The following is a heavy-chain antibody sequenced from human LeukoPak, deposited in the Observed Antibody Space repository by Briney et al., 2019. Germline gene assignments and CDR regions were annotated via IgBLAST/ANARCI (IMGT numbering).Heavy chain of an antibody. V-gene: IGHV3-21*05. CDR2: INTDSSDI. CDR3: ATSHDNAGND. Sequence: GGSLRLSCAASGFTFSRYAMNWVRQAPGKGLEWVSYINTDSSDIHYADSVKGRFTISRDNARNTLYLQMNSLTVEDTAVYYCATSHDNAGNDWGQGTLVTVSS. D-gene: IGHD4-23*01. J-gene: IGHJ4*02. CDR1: GFTFSRYA.